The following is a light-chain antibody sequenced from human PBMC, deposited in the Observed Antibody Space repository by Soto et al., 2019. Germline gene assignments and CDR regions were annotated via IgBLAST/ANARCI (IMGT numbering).Light chain of an antibody. CDR3: QQSYSTPWT. Sequence: DIQMTQSPSSLSASVGDRVPITCRSRQSISSYLNWYQQKPGKAPKLLIYAASSLQSGVPSRFSGSGSGTDFTLTISRLQPEDFATYYGQQSYSTPWTFGQGTKVEIK. V-gene: IGKV1-39*01. CDR2: AAS. J-gene: IGKJ1*01. CDR1: QSISSY.